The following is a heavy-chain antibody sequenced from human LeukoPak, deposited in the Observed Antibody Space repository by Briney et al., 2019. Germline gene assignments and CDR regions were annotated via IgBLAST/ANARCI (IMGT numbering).Heavy chain of an antibody. D-gene: IGHD2-2*01. J-gene: IGHJ2*01. V-gene: IGHV4-38-2*02. CDR2: IYHSGST. Sequence: SETLSLTCTVSGYSISSGYYWGWIRQPPGKGLEWIGSIYHSGSTYYNPSLKSRVTISVDTSKNQFSLKLSSVTAADTAVYYCARGLCTSTSCYYWYFDLWGRGTLVTVSS. CDR1: GYSISSGYY. CDR3: ARGLCTSTSCYYWYFDL.